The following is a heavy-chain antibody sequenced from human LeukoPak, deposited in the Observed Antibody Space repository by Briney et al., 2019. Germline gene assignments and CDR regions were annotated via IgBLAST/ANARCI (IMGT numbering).Heavy chain of an antibody. Sequence: ASVKVSCKVSGYTLTELSMHWVRQAPGKGLEWMGGFDPEDGETIYAQKFQGRVTMTEDTSTDTAYMELSSLRSEDTAVYYCARAGGYRYYFDYWGQGTLVTVSS. V-gene: IGHV1-24*01. D-gene: IGHD5-12*01. CDR1: GYTLTELS. CDR3: ARAGGYRYYFDY. J-gene: IGHJ4*02. CDR2: FDPEDGET.